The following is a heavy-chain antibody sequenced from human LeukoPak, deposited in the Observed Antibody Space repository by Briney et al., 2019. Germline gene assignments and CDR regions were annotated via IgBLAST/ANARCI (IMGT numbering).Heavy chain of an antibody. CDR2: ISGYGDTT. J-gene: IGHJ4*02. D-gene: IGHD3-10*01. CDR3: ARDLHGSGSYDY. CDR1: GFTFSSFA. Sequence: GGSLRLSCSASGFTFSSFAMNWVRQAPGKGLEWVSIISGYGDTTYYTDSVKGRFTISRDNSKNTLYLQMNSLRAEDTAVYYCARDLHGSGSYDYWGQGTLVTVSS. V-gene: IGHV3-23*01.